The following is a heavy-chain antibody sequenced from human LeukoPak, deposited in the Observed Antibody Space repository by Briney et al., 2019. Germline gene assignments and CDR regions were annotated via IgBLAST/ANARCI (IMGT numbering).Heavy chain of an antibody. D-gene: IGHD3-10*01. CDR1: GGSFSGYY. V-gene: IGHV4-34*01. J-gene: IGHJ4*02. CDR3: ARERGLWPIDY. Sequence: SETLSLTCAVYGGSFSGYYWSWIRQPPGKGLEWIGEINHSGSTNYNPSLKSRVTISVDKSKNQFSLKLSSVTAADTAVYYCARERGLWPIDYWGQGTLVTVSS. CDR2: INHSGST.